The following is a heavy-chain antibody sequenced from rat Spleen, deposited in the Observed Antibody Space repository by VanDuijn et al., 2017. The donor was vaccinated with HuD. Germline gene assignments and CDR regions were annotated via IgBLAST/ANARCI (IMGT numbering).Heavy chain of an antibody. Sequence: QVQLKESGPGLVPSSQTLSLTCTVSGFSLISYAVNWIRQPPGKALEWMGGIWGDGSTNYNSALKSRLRISRDTSKSQVFLEMNSLQTEDTAIYFCTTFYYYDGSYYYPFAYWGQGTLVTVSS. V-gene: IGHV2-13*01. D-gene: IGHD1-12*02. CDR1: GFSLISYA. CDR3: TTFYYYDGSYYYPFAY. J-gene: IGHJ3*01. CDR2: IWGDGST.